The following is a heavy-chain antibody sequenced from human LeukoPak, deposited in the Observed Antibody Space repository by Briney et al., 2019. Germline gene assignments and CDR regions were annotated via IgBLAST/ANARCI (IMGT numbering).Heavy chain of an antibody. CDR3: AREAAKPYDFWSGTNWFDP. D-gene: IGHD3-3*01. Sequence: ASVKVSCKASVGTSSSYAISWVRQAPGQGLEWMGRIIPIFGIANYAQKFQGRVTITADKSTSTAYMELSSLRSEDTAVYYCAREAAKPYDFWSGTNWFDPWGQGTLVTVSS. V-gene: IGHV1-69*04. J-gene: IGHJ5*02. CDR2: IIPIFGIA. CDR1: VGTSSSYA.